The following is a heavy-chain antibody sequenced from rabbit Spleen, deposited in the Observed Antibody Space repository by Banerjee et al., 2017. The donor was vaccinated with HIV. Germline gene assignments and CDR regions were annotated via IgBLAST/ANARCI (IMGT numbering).Heavy chain of an antibody. Sequence: QSLEESGGDLVKPGASLTLTCTASGFSFSGSLYICWVRQAPGKGLEWIACIDTRDGDTDYANWPKGRFTISKASSTTVTLQMTSLTAADTATYFCARDGTGGSYFALWGPGTLVTVS. CDR3: ARDGTGGSYFAL. J-gene: IGHJ6*01. V-gene: IGHV1S40*01. D-gene: IGHD8-1*01. CDR1: GFSFSGSLY. CDR2: IDTRDGDT.